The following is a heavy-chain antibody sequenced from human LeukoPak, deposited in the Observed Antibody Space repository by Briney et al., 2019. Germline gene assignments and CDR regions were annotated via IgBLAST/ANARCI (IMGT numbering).Heavy chain of an antibody. D-gene: IGHD6-19*01. J-gene: IGHJ4*02. Sequence: GGSLRLSCAASGFTFSSYAMCWVRQAPGKGLEWVSGIFGSGGSTHYADSVKGRFTISRDNSKNTVYLQMNSLRAEDTAVHYCAKTTTGYSSGRFPGWPVDYWGQGTLVTVSS. CDR2: IFGSGGST. CDR3: AKTTTGYSSGRFPGWPVDY. CDR1: GFTFSSYA. V-gene: IGHV3-23*01.